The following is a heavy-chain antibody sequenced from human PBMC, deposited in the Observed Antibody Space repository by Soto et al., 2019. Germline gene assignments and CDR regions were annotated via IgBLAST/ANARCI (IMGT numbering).Heavy chain of an antibody. CDR1: GGTFSSYA. CDR2: IIPIFGTA. CDR3: ASCLQQELYYYGMDV. Sequence: QVQLVQSGAEVKKPGSSVKVSCKASGGTFSSYAISWVRQAPGQGLEWMGGIIPIFGTANYAQKFQGRVTITADEATSTAYMELSSLRSEDTAGYYCASCLQQELYYYGMDVWGQGTTVTVSS. J-gene: IGHJ6*02. D-gene: IGHD6-13*01. V-gene: IGHV1-69*01.